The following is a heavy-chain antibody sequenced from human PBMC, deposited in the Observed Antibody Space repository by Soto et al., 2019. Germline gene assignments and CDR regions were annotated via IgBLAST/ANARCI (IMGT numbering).Heavy chain of an antibody. D-gene: IGHD4-17*01. CDR3: VRGSHPVTTSNFGH. J-gene: IGHJ4*02. CDR1: GFIFDDYA. V-gene: IGHV3-9*01. CDR2: ISWNSGNI. Sequence: GGSLRLSCAASGFIFDDYAMHWVRQTPGKGLEWVSGISWNSGNIGYADSVKGRFTISRDNAKNSLYLQMNSLRGEDTALYYCVRGSHPVTTSNFGHWGQGTLVTVSS.